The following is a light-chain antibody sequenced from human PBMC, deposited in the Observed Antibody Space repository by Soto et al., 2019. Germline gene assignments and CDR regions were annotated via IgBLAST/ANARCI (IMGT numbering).Light chain of an antibody. V-gene: IGLV2-14*03. CDR2: DVS. Sequence: QSVLTQPASVSGSPGQSITISCTGTSSDVGGYNYVSWYQHHPGKVPQLMIYDVSNRPSGVSNRFSGSKSGNTASLTISGPQAEDEADYYCYSYTSSNTYVFGTGTKLTVL. CDR3: YSYTSSNTYV. CDR1: SSDVGGYNY. J-gene: IGLJ1*01.